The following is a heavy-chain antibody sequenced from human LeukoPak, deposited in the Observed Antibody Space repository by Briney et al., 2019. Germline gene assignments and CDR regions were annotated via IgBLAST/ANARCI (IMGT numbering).Heavy chain of an antibody. CDR2: INHSGST. J-gene: IGHJ5*02. V-gene: IGHV4-34*01. CDR1: GFTFSSYA. Sequence: GSLRLSCAASGFTFSSYAMSWIRQPPGKGLEWIGEINHSGSTNYNPSLKSRVTISVDTSKNQFSLKLSSVTAADTAVYYCARGAVRYSSGWYRVGWFDPWGQGTLVTVSS. D-gene: IGHD6-19*01. CDR3: ARGAVRYSSGWYRVGWFDP.